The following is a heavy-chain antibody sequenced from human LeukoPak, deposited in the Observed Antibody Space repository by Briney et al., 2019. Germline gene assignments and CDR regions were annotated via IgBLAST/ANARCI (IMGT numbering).Heavy chain of an antibody. CDR1: GFTFSNYW. D-gene: IGHD2-2*01. CDR3: ARDRYPAAREFDY. CDR2: LDTDGSDT. J-gene: IGHJ4*02. V-gene: IGHV3-74*01. Sequence: GGSLRLSCAASGFTFSNYWMHWVRQAPGKGLVWVSRLDTDGSDTSYADSVKGRFTISRDNAKNTLYLQMNNLRAEDTAMYYCARDRYPAAREFDYWGQGTLVIVSS.